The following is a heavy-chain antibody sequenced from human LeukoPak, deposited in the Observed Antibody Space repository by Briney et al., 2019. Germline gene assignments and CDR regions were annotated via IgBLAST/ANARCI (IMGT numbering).Heavy chain of an antibody. V-gene: IGHV3-53*01. CDR1: GFTFSSYA. CDR2: IYSDGYT. J-gene: IGHJ5*01. CDR3: ARDGPGDGDYVFDF. D-gene: IGHD4-17*01. Sequence: GGSLRLSCVASGFTFSSYAMSWVRQAPGKGLEWVSVIYSDGYTYYADSVKGRFTISRDNSKNTLYLQMNSLRAEDTAVYYCARDGPGDGDYVFDFWGQGTLVTVSS.